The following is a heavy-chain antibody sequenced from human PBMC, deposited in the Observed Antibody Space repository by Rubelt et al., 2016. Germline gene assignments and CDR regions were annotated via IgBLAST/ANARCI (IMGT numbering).Heavy chain of an antibody. CDR1: GGSIGSSTYY. CDR3: ARVKTGLWYFDL. Sequence: QLQLQESGPGLVKPSETLSLTCTVSGGSIGSSTYYWGWIRQPPGKGLEWLGSIYYSGRTYYSPSLKSRVTISVDTSKNQCSLKLSSVTAADTAVYYCARVKTGLWYFDLWGRGTLVTVSS. CDR2: IYYSGRT. D-gene: IGHD3-9*01. J-gene: IGHJ2*01. V-gene: IGHV4-39*07.